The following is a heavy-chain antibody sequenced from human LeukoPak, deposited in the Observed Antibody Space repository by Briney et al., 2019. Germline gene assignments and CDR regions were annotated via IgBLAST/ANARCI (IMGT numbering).Heavy chain of an antibody. V-gene: IGHV1-18*01. CDR1: GYTFTSYG. CDR2: ISAYNGNT. CDR3: ARLPYYDFWSGQMYFYMDV. Sequence: ASVKVSCKASGYTFTSYGISWVRQAPGQGLEWMGWISAYNGNTNYAQKLQGRVTMTTDTSTSTAYMGLRSLRSDDTAVYYCARLPYYDFWSGQMYFYMDVWGKGTTVTVSS. D-gene: IGHD3-3*01. J-gene: IGHJ6*03.